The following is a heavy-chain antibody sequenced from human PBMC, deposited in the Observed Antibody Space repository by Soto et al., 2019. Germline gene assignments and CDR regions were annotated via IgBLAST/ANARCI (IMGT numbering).Heavy chain of an antibody. V-gene: IGHV1-18*01. CDR1: GYTFTSYG. CDR3: ARDENRHGDYVSWFDP. Sequence: QVQLVQSGAEVKKPGASVKVSCKASGYTFTSYGISWVRQAPGQGLEWMGWISAYNGNTNYAQKLQGRVTMTTDTSTSTAYMELRSLRSDATAVYYCARDENRHGDYVSWFDPWGQGTLVTVSS. CDR2: ISAYNGNT. D-gene: IGHD4-17*01. J-gene: IGHJ5*02.